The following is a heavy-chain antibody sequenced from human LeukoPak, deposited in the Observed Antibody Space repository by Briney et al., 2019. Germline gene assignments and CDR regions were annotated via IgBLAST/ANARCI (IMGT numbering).Heavy chain of an antibody. CDR3: AELGITMIGGV. Sequence: GGSLRLSCAASGFTFSYYSMNWVRQAPGKGLEWVSYISSSGSTIYYADSVKGRFTISRDNAKNSLYLQMNSLRAEDTAVYYCAELGITMIGGVWGKGTTVTISS. CDR2: ISSSGSTI. D-gene: IGHD3-10*02. J-gene: IGHJ6*04. CDR1: GFTFSYYS. V-gene: IGHV3-48*04.